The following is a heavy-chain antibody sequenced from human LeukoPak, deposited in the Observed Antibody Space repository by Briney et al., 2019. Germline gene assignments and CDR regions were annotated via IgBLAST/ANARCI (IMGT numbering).Heavy chain of an antibody. CDR3: ARDREPWRVGKGFDY. CDR2: ISYDGSNK. V-gene: IGHV3-30*04. D-gene: IGHD6-19*01. Sequence: GRSLRLSCAASGFTFSSYAMHWVRQAPGKGLEWVAVISYDGSNKYYADSVKGRFTISRDNSKNTLYLQMNSLRAEDTAVYYCARDREPWRVGKGFDYWGQGTLVTVSS. CDR1: GFTFSSYA. J-gene: IGHJ4*02.